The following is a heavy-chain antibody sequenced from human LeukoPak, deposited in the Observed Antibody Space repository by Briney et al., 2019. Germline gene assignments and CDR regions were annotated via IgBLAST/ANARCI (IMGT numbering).Heavy chain of an antibody. J-gene: IGHJ4*02. CDR1: GFTFSNYA. CDR3: AKVSTRGSGTPTGKFDY. Sequence: GGSLRLSCAASGFTFSNYAMSWVRQAPGKGLEWVSGISGGGGTTYYADFVKGRFTISRDNSKNTVFLQMNSLRAEDTAVYYCAKVSTRGSGTPTGKFDYWGQGALVTVSS. D-gene: IGHD5/OR15-5a*01. V-gene: IGHV3-23*01. CDR2: ISGGGGTT.